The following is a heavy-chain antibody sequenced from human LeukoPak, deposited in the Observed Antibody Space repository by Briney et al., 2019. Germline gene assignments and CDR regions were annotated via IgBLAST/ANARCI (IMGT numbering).Heavy chain of an antibody. Sequence: GRSLRLSCAASGFTFSSYGMHWVRQAPGKGLEWVAVISYDGSNKYYADSVKGRFTISRDNSKNTLYLQMNSLRAEDTAVYYCARDLMDWGQGTLVTVSS. D-gene: IGHD5-24*01. J-gene: IGHJ4*02. CDR2: ISYDGSNK. V-gene: IGHV3-30*19. CDR3: ARDLMD. CDR1: GFTFSSYG.